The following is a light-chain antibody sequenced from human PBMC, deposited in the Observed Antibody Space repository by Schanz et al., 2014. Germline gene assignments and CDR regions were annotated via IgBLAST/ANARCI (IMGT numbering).Light chain of an antibody. J-gene: IGKJ2*02. Sequence: EIVLTQSPGTLSLSPGERATLSCRASQSVTSTYLAWYQQKPGQAPRLLISAASTRATAIPARFSGSGSGTDFTLTISSLKPEDFAVYYCHHRSHWRGTFGQGTKLEIK. CDR2: AAS. V-gene: IGKV3D-20*02. CDR3: HHRSHWRGT. CDR1: QSVTSTY.